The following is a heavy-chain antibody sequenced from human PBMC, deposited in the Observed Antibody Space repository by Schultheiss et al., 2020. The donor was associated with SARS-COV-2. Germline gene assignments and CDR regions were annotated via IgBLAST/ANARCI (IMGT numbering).Heavy chain of an antibody. Sequence: SETLSLTCAVSGDSISSGGYSWRWIRQSPGKDRECIGYIYHSGSVFYNPSLKSRVTISLDRSKNQVSLKLRSLTAADTAVYYCARHWRSSGWTTEYYFDYWGQGTLVTVSS. D-gene: IGHD6-19*01. J-gene: IGHJ4*02. CDR2: IYHSGSV. CDR1: GDSISSGGYS. CDR3: ARHWRSSGWTTEYYFDY. V-gene: IGHV4-30-2*06.